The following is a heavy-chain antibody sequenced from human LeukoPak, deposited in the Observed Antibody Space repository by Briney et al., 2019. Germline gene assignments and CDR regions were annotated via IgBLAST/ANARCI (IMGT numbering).Heavy chain of an antibody. CDR1: GDSVSSNSAA. J-gene: IGHJ4*02. CDR3: TRTSSGPDY. Sequence: SQTLSLTCAISGDSVSSNSAAWNWIRPSPSRGLECLGRTYYRTNRSKWYYEYAVSVKRRITINPDTSRNQFSLQLQSVTPEDTATYYCTRTSSGPDYWGQGTLVTVSS. D-gene: IGHD3-22*01. CDR2: TYYRTNRSKWYY. V-gene: IGHV6-1*01.